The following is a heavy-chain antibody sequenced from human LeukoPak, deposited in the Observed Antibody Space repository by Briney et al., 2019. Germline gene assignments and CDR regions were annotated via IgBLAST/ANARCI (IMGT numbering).Heavy chain of an antibody. J-gene: IGHJ4*02. V-gene: IGHV4-59*01. CDR2: IYYSGST. CDR1: GGSISIYY. CDR3: ARGGIRQTFDN. Sequence: SETLSLTCTVSGGSISIYYWNWIRQPPGKGLEWIGYIYYSGSTNYNPPLKSRVTISVDTSKNQFSLNLTSVTAADTAVYYCARGGIRQTFDNWGQGTLVTVSS. D-gene: IGHD3-3*02.